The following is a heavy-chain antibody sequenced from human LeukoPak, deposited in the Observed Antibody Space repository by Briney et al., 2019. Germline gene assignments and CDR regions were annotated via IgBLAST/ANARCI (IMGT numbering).Heavy chain of an antibody. V-gene: IGHV1-24*01. CDR3: ATGPRWYSRANWFDP. D-gene: IGHD6-13*01. CDR1: GYTLTELS. CDR2: FDPEDGET. Sequence: GASVNVSCEVSGYTLTELSMHWVRQAPGKGREWMGGFDPEDGETIYAQKFQGRVTMTEDTSTDTAYMELSSLRSEDTAVYYCATGPRWYSRANWFDPWGQGTLVTVSS. J-gene: IGHJ5*02.